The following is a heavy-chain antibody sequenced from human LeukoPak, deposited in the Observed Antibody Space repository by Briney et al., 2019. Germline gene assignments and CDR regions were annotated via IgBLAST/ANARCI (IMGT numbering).Heavy chain of an antibody. CDR1: GFTFRDAA. D-gene: IGHD1-26*01. J-gene: IGHJ5*02. CDR3: AKDMELAS. Sequence: GGSLRLSCAASGFTFRDAAMTWVRQAPGKGLEWVSLISSSGANAYYADSVKGRFTISRDNSKNTLYLQMNNLRGEYTAEYYCAKDMELASWGQGTLVTVSS. V-gene: IGHV3-23*01. CDR2: ISSSGANA.